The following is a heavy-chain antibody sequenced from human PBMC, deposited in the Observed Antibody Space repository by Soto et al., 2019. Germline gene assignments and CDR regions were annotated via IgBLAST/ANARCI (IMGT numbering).Heavy chain of an antibody. Sequence: QMQLVQSGPEVKKPGTSVKVSCKASGFTFTSSAVQWVRQARGQRLEWIGWIVVGSGNTNYAQKFQERVTITRDMSTSTAYMELSSLRSEDTAVYYCAADCRQLWGLGGMDVWGQGTTVTVSS. CDR3: AADCRQLWGLGGMDV. CDR1: GFTFTSSA. J-gene: IGHJ6*02. V-gene: IGHV1-58*01. CDR2: IVVGSGNT. D-gene: IGHD5-18*01.